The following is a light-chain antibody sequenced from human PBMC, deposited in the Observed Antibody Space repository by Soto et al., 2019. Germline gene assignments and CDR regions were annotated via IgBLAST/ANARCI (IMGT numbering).Light chain of an antibody. J-gene: IGLJ3*02. CDR3: GSFAGPVWV. Sequence: QSVLTQPPSASGSPGQSVTISCTGTSSDIGGYDHVSWYRQDPGKAPKVMIYEVTKRPSGVPDRFSGSKAGNTASLTVFGLQAEEEANYYCGSFAGPVWVFGGGTKLTVL. CDR2: EVT. CDR1: SSDIGGYDH. V-gene: IGLV2-8*01.